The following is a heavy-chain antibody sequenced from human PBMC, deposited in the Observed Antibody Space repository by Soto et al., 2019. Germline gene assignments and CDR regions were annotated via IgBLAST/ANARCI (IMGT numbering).Heavy chain of an antibody. Sequence: QVQLQESGPGLVKPSGTLSLTCAVSGGSISSTSWWSWVRQPPGKGLEWIGEIYHSGTTNYNPSLTSRVTISLDKSKNHFSLNLSSVTAADTAVYYCARKIYGSGSVVGDWFAPWGQGTLVTVSS. CDR1: GGSISSTSW. CDR3: ARKIYGSGSVVGDWFAP. J-gene: IGHJ5*02. CDR2: IYHSGTT. V-gene: IGHV4-4*02. D-gene: IGHD3-10*01.